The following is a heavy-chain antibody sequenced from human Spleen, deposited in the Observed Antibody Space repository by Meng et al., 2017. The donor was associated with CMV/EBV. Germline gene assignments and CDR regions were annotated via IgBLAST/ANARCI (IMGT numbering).Heavy chain of an antibody. CDR3: ARGKGSWSP. J-gene: IGHJ5*02. Sequence: ASVKVSCKPSGYSFTSYGISWVRQAPGQGLEWMGWISTYSGSTKYAQKFQGRVNMTTDTSTGTVYMELRSLRSDDTAVYFCARGKGSWSPWGQGTLVTVSS. V-gene: IGHV1-18*01. D-gene: IGHD6-13*01. CDR1: GYSFTSYG. CDR2: ISTYSGST.